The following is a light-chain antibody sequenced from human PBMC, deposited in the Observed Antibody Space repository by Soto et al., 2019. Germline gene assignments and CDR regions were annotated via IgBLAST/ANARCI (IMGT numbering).Light chain of an antibody. V-gene: IGKV3-20*01. CDR3: QQYYSSSWK. CDR1: QSVSSSY. J-gene: IGKJ1*01. CDR2: GAS. Sequence: EIVLTQSPGTLSLSPGERATLSCRASQSVSSSYLAWYQQKPGQAPRLLIYGASSRATGIPDRFSGSGSGTDFTLTISRLEPEDFTVYYCQQYYSSSWKVGQGTKVEIK.